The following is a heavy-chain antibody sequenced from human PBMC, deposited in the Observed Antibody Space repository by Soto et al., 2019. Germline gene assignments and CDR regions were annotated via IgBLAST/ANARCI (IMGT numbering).Heavy chain of an antibody. V-gene: IGHV1-24*01. D-gene: IGHD2-15*01. Sequence: ASVKVSCKVSGYTLTELSMHWVRQAPGKGLEWKGCFDPEDGETIYAQKFQGRVAMTEDTSTDTAYMELSSLRSEDTAVYYCATATLGYCSGGSCYPAGWYFDLWGRGTLVTVSS. CDR1: GYTLTELS. J-gene: IGHJ2*01. CDR3: ATATLGYCSGGSCYPAGWYFDL. CDR2: FDPEDGET.